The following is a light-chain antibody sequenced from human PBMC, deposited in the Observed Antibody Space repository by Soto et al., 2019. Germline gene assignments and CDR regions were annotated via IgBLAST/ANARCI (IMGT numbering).Light chain of an antibody. J-gene: IGKJ2*01. Sequence: DIQMTQSPSSPSASVGDRVTITCRASQGIRSDLGWYQQKPGKAPKRLIHAASSLQSGVPSRFSGSGSGTEFTLTISSLQPEDFATYYCLQHNSYPPDTFGQGTKLEIK. CDR1: QGIRSD. V-gene: IGKV1-17*01. CDR3: LQHNSYPPDT. CDR2: AAS.